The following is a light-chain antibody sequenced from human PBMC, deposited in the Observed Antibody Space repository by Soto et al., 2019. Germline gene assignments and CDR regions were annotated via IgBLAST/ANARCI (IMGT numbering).Light chain of an antibody. CDR1: QGISNY. CDR2: AAS. V-gene: IGKV1-27*01. CDR3: QKYNSAPYT. J-gene: IGKJ2*01. Sequence: DIPMTQSPSSLSASVGDRVTITCRASQGISNYLAWYQQKPGKVPKLLIYAASTLQSGVPSRFSGSGSGTDFNLTISSMQPEDVATYYCQKYNSAPYTFGQGTKLEIK.